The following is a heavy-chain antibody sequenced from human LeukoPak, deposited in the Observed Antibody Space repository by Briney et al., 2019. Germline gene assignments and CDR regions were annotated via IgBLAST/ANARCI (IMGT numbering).Heavy chain of an antibody. Sequence: ASVTVSCTASGDTFTNYYIHWGRQAPGQGLEWMGIINPSADSTNYAQNFRDRVTMTSDTSTSTVYMELGSLRSEDTAIYYCARATIAVSADWYFDLWGRGTLLTVSS. CDR2: INPSADST. CDR3: ARATIAVSADWYFDL. V-gene: IGHV1-46*01. D-gene: IGHD6-19*01. CDR1: GDTFTNYY. J-gene: IGHJ2*01.